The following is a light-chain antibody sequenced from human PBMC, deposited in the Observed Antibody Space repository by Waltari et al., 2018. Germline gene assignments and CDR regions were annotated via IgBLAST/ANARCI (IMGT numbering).Light chain of an antibody. CDR3: CSYAGSSMV. J-gene: IGLJ2*01. V-gene: IGLV2-23*01. Sequence: QSALTQPASVSGSPGPSITLSCTGTSSDVGSYNLVTWYQQPPGKAPKLMIYEGSKRPSGVSNRFSGSKSGNTASLTISGLQAEDEADYYCCSYAGSSMVFGGGTKLTVL. CDR1: SSDVGSYNL. CDR2: EGS.